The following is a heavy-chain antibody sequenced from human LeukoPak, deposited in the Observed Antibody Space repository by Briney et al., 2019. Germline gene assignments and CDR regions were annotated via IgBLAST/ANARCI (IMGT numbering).Heavy chain of an antibody. Sequence: GGSLRLSCAASGFTFSKYWMLWVRQAPGKGLESVARINTDETVTTYAASVQGRFTVARAKADNTMFLQMNSVRDEDTAVYYCATKQWLAPPPDSWGQGTPVTVSS. J-gene: IGHJ4*02. CDR3: ATKQWLAPPPDS. V-gene: IGHV3-74*01. D-gene: IGHD6-19*01. CDR1: GFTFSKYW. CDR2: INTDETVT.